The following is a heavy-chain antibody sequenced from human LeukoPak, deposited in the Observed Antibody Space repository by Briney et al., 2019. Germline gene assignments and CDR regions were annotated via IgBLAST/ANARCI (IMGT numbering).Heavy chain of an antibody. J-gene: IGHJ4*02. CDR1: GFTFSSYS. Sequence: PGGSLRLSCTASGFTFSSYSMNWVRQAPGKGLEWVSSISSSSSYIYYADSVKGRFTISRDNAKNSLYLQMNSLRAEDTAVYYCAKDLTGGSGSYSSLFDYWGQGTLVTVSS. CDR3: AKDLTGGSGSYSSLFDY. V-gene: IGHV3-21*01. D-gene: IGHD3-10*01. CDR2: ISSSSSYI.